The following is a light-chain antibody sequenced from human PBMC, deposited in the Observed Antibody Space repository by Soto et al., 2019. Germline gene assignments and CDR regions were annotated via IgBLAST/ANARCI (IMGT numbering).Light chain of an antibody. Sequence: EIVMTQSPATLSVSPGERATLSCRASRSVSSNLAWYQQKPGQAPRLLIYGASTRATGIPARFSGSGSGTEFTLTISSLQSEDFAVYYCQQYNNWPGWTFGQGTKV. CDR1: RSVSSN. CDR3: QQYNNWPGWT. CDR2: GAS. J-gene: IGKJ1*01. V-gene: IGKV3-15*01.